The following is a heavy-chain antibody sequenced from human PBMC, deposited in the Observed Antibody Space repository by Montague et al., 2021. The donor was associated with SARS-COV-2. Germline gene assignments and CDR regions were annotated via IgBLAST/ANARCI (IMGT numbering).Heavy chain of an antibody. CDR2: IYYSGNT. CDR1: GGSISSSGYY. V-gene: IGHV4-39*01. D-gene: IGHD3-22*01. J-gene: IGHJ3*02. CDR3: ARLPPYRFNSNGHYYNAVDI. Sequence: ETLSLTCTVSGGSISSSGYYWGWIRQPPGKGLEWIGSIYYSGNTYYSPSLQSRVTISVDTSKNQFSLRLNSMTAADTAVYYCARLPPYRFNSNGHYYNAVDIWGQGTMVTVSS.